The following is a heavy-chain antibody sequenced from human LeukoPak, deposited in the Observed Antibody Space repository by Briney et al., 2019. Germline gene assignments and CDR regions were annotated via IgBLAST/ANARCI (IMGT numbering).Heavy chain of an antibody. CDR2: IKQDGSEK. CDR1: GFTFSSYW. D-gene: IGHD5-24*01. J-gene: IGHJ3*02. CDR3: ARDRDGYKQGAFDI. V-gene: IGHV3-7*01. Sequence: GGSLRLSCAASGFTFSSYWMSWVRQAPGKGLEWVANIKQDGSEKYYVDSVKGRFTISRDNAKNSLYLQMNSLRAEDTAVYYCARDRDGYKQGAFDIWGQGTMVTVSS.